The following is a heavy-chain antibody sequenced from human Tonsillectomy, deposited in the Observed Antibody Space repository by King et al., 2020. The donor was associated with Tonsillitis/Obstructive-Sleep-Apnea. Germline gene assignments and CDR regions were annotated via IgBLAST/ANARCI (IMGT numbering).Heavy chain of an antibody. CDR2: INHSGRT. CDR3: ARGQAWGAGFDY. V-gene: IGHV4-34*01. D-gene: IGHD7-27*01. J-gene: IGHJ4*02. Sequence: QVQLQQWGAGLLKPSETLSLTCAVYGGSFTAYYWRWIRQAPGKGLEWIGEINHSGRTNYNPSLKSRVAISVDTSKNQFSLNVKSVTAADTAVYYCARGQAWGAGFDYWGQGPLVTVSS. CDR1: GGSFTAYY.